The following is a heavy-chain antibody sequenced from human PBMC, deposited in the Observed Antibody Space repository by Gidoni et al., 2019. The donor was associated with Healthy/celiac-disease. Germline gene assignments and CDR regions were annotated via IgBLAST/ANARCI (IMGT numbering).Heavy chain of an antibody. V-gene: IGHV1-18*01. CDR3: ARDRGYSSSWYRFDYYYGMDV. D-gene: IGHD6-13*01. J-gene: IGHJ6*02. Sequence: QVQLVQSGAEVKKPGASVKVSCKASGYTFTSYGISWVRQAPGQGLEWMGWISAYNGNTNYAQKLQGRVTMTTDTSTSTAYMELRSLRSDDTAVYYCARDRGYSSSWYRFDYYYGMDVWGQGTTVTVSS. CDR1: GYTFTSYG. CDR2: ISAYNGNT.